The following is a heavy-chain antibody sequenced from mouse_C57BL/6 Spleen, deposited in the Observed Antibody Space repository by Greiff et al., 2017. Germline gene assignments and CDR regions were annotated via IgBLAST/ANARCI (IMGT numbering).Heavy chain of an antibody. CDR3: VRHLGGGRNYFDY. V-gene: IGHV10-1*01. Sequence: EVQGVESGGGLVQPKGSLKLSCAASGFSFNTYAMNWVRQAPGKGLEWVARLRSKSNNYATYYADSVKDRFTISRDDSERRLYLQMNNLKTEDTAMYYCVRHLGGGRNYFDYWGQGTTLTVSS. J-gene: IGHJ2*01. CDR1: GFSFNTYA. CDR2: LRSKSNNYAT.